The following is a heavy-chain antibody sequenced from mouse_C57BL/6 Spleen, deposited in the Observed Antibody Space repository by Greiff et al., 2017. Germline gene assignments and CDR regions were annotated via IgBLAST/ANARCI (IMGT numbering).Heavy chain of an antibody. Sequence: EVQLQESGPGLVKPSQSLSLTCSVTGYSITSGYYWNWIRQFPGNKLEWMGYISYDGSNNYNPSLKNRISITRDTSKNQFFLKLNSVTTEDTATYYCARGNWCDYWGQGTTLTVSS. CDR2: ISYDGSN. CDR3: ARGNWCDY. V-gene: IGHV3-6*01. D-gene: IGHD4-1*01. CDR1: GYSITSGYY. J-gene: IGHJ2*01.